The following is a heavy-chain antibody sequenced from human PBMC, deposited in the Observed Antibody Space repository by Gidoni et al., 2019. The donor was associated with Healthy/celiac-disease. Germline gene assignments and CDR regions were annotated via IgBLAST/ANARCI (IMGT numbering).Heavy chain of an antibody. Sequence: LVKPSETLSLTCTVSGGSISSHYWSWIRQPPGKGLEGIGYIYYSGSTNYNPSLKSRVTISVDTSKNQFSLKLSSVTAADPAVYYCARYSRSWYRVGFDPWGQGTLVTVSS. CDR1: GGSISSHY. V-gene: IGHV4-59*11. J-gene: IGHJ5*02. D-gene: IGHD6-13*01. CDR3: ARYSRSWYRVGFDP. CDR2: IYYSGST.